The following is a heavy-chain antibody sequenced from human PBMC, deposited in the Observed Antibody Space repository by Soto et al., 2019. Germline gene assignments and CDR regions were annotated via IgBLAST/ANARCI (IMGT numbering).Heavy chain of an antibody. D-gene: IGHD6-13*01. CDR1: GGTFSSYA. V-gene: IGHV1-69*01. CDR3: ARNVAAGSLGYYYSGMDV. CDR2: IIPIFGTA. Sequence: QVQLVQSGAEVKKPGSSVKVSCKASGGTFSSYAISWVRQAPGQGLEWMGGIIPIFGTANYAQKFQGRVTITADESTSTAYMELSSLRSEDTAVYDCARNVAAGSLGYYYSGMDVWGQGTTVTVSS. J-gene: IGHJ6*02.